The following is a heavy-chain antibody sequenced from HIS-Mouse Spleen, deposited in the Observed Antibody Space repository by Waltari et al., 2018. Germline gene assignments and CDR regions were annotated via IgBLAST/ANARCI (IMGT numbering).Heavy chain of an antibody. V-gene: IGHV3-33*01. D-gene: IGHD6-6*01. CDR1: GFTFSSDG. CDR3: ARYSSSSGVDY. Sequence: QVQLVETGGGVVQPGRSLRLSCSGSGFTFSSDGMHWVRQAPGKGLEWVAVIWYDGSNKYYADSVKGRFTISRDNSKNTLYLQMNSLRAEDTAVYYCARYSSSSGVDYWGQGTLVTVSS. J-gene: IGHJ4*02. CDR2: IWYDGSNK.